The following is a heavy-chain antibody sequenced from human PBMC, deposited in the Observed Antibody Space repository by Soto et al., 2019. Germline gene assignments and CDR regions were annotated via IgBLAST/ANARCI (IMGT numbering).Heavy chain of an antibody. D-gene: IGHD3-9*01. CDR2: TKNKTNRGTT. CDR1: GFTVSSNY. Sequence: GGSLRLSCAASGFTVSSNYMSWVRQAPGKGLEWVGFTKNKTNRGTTEYAASVKGRSTISRDDSKSIAYLQMNSLKTEYTAVYYYAAYFDWLTRGRLFDYWGQGTLVTVSS. CDR3: AAYFDWLTRGRLFDY. J-gene: IGHJ4*02. V-gene: IGHV3-49*04.